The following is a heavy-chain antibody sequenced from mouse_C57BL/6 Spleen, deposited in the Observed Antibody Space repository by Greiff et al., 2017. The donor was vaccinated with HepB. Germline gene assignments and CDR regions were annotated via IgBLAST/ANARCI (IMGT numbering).Heavy chain of an antibody. V-gene: IGHV5-17*01. D-gene: IGHD1-1*01. CDR1: GFTFSDYG. J-gene: IGHJ2*01. CDR3: ARGYYGTADY. Sequence: EVKLVESGGGLVKPGGSLKLSCAASGFTFSDYGMHWVRQAPEKGLEWVAYISSGSSTIYYADTVKGRFTISRDNAKNTLFLQMTSLRSEDTAMYYCARGYYGTADYGGQGTTLTVSS. CDR2: ISSGSSTI.